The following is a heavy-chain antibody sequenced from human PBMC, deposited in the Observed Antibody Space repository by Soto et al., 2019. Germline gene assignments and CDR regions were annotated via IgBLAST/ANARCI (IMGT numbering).Heavy chain of an antibody. Sequence: GGSLRLSCAASGFTFSSYGMHWVRQAPGKGLEWVAVIWYDGSNKYYADSVKGRFTISRDNSKNTLYLQMNSLRAEDTAVYYCARTYYDFWSGYPPPDYWGQGPLVPXSS. V-gene: IGHV3-33*01. D-gene: IGHD3-3*01. CDR1: GFTFSSYG. CDR2: IWYDGSNK. CDR3: ARTYYDFWSGYPPPDY. J-gene: IGHJ4*02.